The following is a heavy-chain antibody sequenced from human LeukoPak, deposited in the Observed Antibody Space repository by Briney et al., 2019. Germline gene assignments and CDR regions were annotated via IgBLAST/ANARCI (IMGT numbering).Heavy chain of an antibody. CDR3: ASGYSSSWYYH. Sequence: PETLSLTCTVSGGSISSSSYYWGWIRQPPRNGMEWIGSIYYSGSTYYNPSLKSRVTISVDTSKNQFSLKLSPVTAADTAVYYCASGYSSSWYYHWGQGTLVTVSS. D-gene: IGHD6-13*01. J-gene: IGHJ5*02. CDR2: IYYSGST. CDR1: GGSISSSSYY. V-gene: IGHV4-39*01.